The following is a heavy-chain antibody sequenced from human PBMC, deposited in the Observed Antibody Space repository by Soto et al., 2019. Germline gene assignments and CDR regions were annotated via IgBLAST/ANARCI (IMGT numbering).Heavy chain of an antibody. Sequence: LSLTCAVSGGSISSGGYSWSWIRQPPGKGLEWIGYICHSGNTYYNPSLKSRVTISVDRSKNQFTLKLNSVTAADTAVFYCARDHNTLVRGIIITKWFDPWGQGTLVTVSS. CDR3: ARDHNTLVRGIIITKWFDP. CDR2: ICHSGNT. V-gene: IGHV4-30-2*01. D-gene: IGHD3-10*01. CDR1: GGSISSGGYS. J-gene: IGHJ5*02.